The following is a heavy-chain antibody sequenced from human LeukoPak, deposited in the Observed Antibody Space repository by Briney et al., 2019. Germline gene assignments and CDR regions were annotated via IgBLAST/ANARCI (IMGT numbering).Heavy chain of an antibody. V-gene: IGHV4-59*02. J-gene: IGHJ4*02. CDR1: GGSVSGFY. D-gene: IGHD6-13*01. CDR2: VYYSGGT. CDR3: AREVLAAAGTYDY. Sequence: SETLSLTCTVSGGSVSGFYWSWIRQPPGKGLEWIGSVYYSGGTNYNPSLKSRVAISADTSKNQFSLKLSSVTAADTAVYYCAREVLAAAGTYDYWGQGNLVTVSS.